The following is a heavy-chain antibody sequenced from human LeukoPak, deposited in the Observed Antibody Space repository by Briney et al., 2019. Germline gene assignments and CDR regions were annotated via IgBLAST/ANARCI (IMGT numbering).Heavy chain of an antibody. V-gene: IGHV4-61*05. CDR2: IYYSGST. D-gene: IGHD6-19*01. J-gene: IGHJ4*02. CDR3: ARNAIAVAGCFDY. Sequence: PSETLSLTCTVSGGSISSSSYYWGWIRQPPGKGLEWIGYIYYSGSTNYNPSLKSRVTISVDTSKNQFSLKLSSVTAADTAVYYCARNAIAVAGCFDYWGQGTLVTVSS. CDR1: GGSISSSSYY.